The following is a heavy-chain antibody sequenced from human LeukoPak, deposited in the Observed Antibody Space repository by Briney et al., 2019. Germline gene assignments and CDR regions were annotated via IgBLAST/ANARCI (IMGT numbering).Heavy chain of an antibody. J-gene: IGHJ6*02. CDR3: ARGTVVVPAAIHYYYYSMDV. D-gene: IGHD2-2*01. CDR1: GGSISSSNW. Sequence: PSETLSLTCAVSGGSISSSNWWSWVRQPPGKGLEWIGEIYHSGSTNYNPSLKSRVTISVDKSKNQFSLKLSSVTAADTAVYYCARGTVVVPAAIHYYYYSMDVWGQGTTVTVSS. CDR2: IYHSGST. V-gene: IGHV4-4*02.